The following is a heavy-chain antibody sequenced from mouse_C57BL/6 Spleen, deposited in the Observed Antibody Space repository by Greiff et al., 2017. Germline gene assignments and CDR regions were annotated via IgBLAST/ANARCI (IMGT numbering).Heavy chain of an antibody. Sequence: EVQLHQSGPELVKPGASAKMSCKASGYTFTDYNMHWVKQSHGKSLEWIGYINPNNGGTSYNQKFKGKATLTVNKSSSTAYMELRSLTSEDSAVYYCARAKLGPFDYWGQGTTLTVSS. CDR3: ARAKLGPFDY. D-gene: IGHD4-1*01. CDR1: GYTFTDYN. J-gene: IGHJ2*01. V-gene: IGHV1-22*01. CDR2: INPNNGGT.